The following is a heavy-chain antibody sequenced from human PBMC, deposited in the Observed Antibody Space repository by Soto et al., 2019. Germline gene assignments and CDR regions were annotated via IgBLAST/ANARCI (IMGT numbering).Heavy chain of an antibody. J-gene: IGHJ6*02. D-gene: IGHD1-26*01. CDR1: GGTFSSYA. CDR2: IIPIFGTA. Sequence: GASVKVSCKASGGTFSSYAISWVRQAPGQGLEWMGGIIPIFGTANYAQKFQGRVTITADESTSTAYMELSSLRSEDTAVYYCARDYGSYQYYYYGMDVWGQGTTVTVSS. V-gene: IGHV1-69*13. CDR3: ARDYGSYQYYYYGMDV.